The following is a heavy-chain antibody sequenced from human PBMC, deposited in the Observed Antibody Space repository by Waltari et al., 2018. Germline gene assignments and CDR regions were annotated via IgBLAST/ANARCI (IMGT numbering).Heavy chain of an antibody. CDR1: GISLGSYE. CDR2: ISSSGSSI. D-gene: IGHD3-10*01. V-gene: IGHV3-48*03. J-gene: IGHJ4*02. CDR3: AKVGATMDFDH. Sequence: EVHLVESGGGLVQPGGSLRLSCAASGISLGSYEMNWVRQAPGKGLEWVAYISSSGSSIYYADSVKGRFTVSRDNAKNSVYLQMSSLRAGDTSVYYCAKVGATMDFDHWGQGTLVTVSS.